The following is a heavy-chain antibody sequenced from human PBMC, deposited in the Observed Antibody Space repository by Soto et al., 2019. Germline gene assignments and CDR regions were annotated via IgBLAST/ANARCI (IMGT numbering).Heavy chain of an antibody. V-gene: IGHV2-26*01. J-gene: IGHJ4*02. CDR3: ARVIHDNSGHYPYYFDY. CDR1: GFSLSNPKMG. Sequence: QVTLKESGPVLVKPTETLTLTCTVSGFSLSNPKMGVSWVRQPPGKALEWLVYIFSNDEESYSTSLKSRLTISKDTSKSQVVLTMTNVDPVDTATYHCARVIHDNSGHYPYYFDYWGQGALVTVS. D-gene: IGHD3-22*01. CDR2: IFSNDEE.